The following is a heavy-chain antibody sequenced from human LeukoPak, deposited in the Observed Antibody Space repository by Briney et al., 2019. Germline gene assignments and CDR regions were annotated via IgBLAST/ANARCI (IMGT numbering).Heavy chain of an antibody. CDR3: ARGGEPIWDYYGMDV. V-gene: IGHV3-21*01. D-gene: IGHD3-16*01. CDR2: ISSSSSYI. CDR1: GFTFSSYS. J-gene: IGHJ6*02. Sequence: PGGSLRLSCAASGFTFSSYSMNWVRQAPGKGLEWVSSISSSSSYIYYADSVKGRFTIPRDNAKNSLYLQMNSLRAEDTAVYYCARGGEPIWDYYGMDVWGQGTTVTVSS.